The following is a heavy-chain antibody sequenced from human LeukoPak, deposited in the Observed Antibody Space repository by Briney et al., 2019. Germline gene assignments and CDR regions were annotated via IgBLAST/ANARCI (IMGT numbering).Heavy chain of an antibody. D-gene: IGHD4-17*01. CDR3: AKDRSDYGDYVNWFDP. CDR1: GFTFSSYA. CDR2: ISGSGGST. Sequence: PGGSLRLSCAASGFTFSSYAMSWVRQAPGKGLEWVSAISGSGGSTYYADSVKGRFTTSRDNSKNTLYLQMNSLRAEDTAVYYCAKDRSDYGDYVNWFDPWGQGTLVTVSS. V-gene: IGHV3-23*01. J-gene: IGHJ5*02.